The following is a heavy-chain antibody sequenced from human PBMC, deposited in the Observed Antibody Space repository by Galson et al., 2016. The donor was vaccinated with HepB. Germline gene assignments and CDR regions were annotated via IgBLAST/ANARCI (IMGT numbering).Heavy chain of an antibody. J-gene: IGHJ4*02. Sequence: SLRLSCAASGFTFSSYSMNWVRQAPGKGLEWVSSISSSSSYIHYADSVKGRFTISRDNAKNSLYLQMNSLRAEDTAVYYCARDILWFGELTRVYYFDHWCPGTLVTVSS. D-gene: IGHD3-10*01. CDR3: ARDILWFGELTRVYYFDH. CDR1: GFTFSSYS. CDR2: ISSSSSYI. V-gene: IGHV3-21*01.